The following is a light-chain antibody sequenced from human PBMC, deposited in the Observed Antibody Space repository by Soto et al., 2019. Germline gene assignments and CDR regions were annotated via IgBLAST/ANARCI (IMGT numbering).Light chain of an antibody. CDR3: QQFAASPRT. CDR1: QNVDSNY. Sequence: EIVLTQSPATLSSSPGERVTLSCRASQNVDSNYLAWYQQKPGQAPRLLIGASTRATGIPDRFSDSGSGTDFTLTISRLEPEDFAVYYCQQFAASPRTFGQGTKVDIK. V-gene: IGKV3-20*01. CDR2: GAS. J-gene: IGKJ1*01.